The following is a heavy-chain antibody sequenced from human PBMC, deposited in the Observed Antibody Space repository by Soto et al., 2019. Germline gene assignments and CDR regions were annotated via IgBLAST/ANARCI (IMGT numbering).Heavy chain of an antibody. J-gene: IGHJ6*02. V-gene: IGHV1-18*01. Sequence: ASVKVSCKASGYTFTRAGISWVRQAPGQGLEWMGWISTYNGDTNYAQTFQGRVTMTTDTSTSTVHMEVRSLRSDDTAVYYCAREGVAPYYYYGMDVWGQGTLVTVSS. D-gene: IGHD5-12*01. CDR1: GYTFTRAG. CDR2: ISTYNGDT. CDR3: AREGVAPYYYYGMDV.